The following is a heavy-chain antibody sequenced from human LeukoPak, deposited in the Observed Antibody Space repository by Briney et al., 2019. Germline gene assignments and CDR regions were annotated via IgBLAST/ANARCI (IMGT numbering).Heavy chain of an antibody. Sequence: PGGSLRLSCAASGFTFSSYGMSWVRQAPGKGLEWVSAISGSGGSTYYADSVKGRFTISRDNSKNTLYLQMNSLRAEDTAVYYCAKDLPLFIAAAGTPPVDNWFDPWGQGTLVTVSS. CDR1: GFTFSSYG. CDR3: AKDLPLFIAAAGTPPVDNWFDP. V-gene: IGHV3-23*01. J-gene: IGHJ5*02. D-gene: IGHD6-13*01. CDR2: ISGSGGST.